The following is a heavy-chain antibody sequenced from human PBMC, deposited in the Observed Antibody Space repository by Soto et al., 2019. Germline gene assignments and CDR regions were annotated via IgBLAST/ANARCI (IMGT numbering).Heavy chain of an antibody. CDR2: IIPIFGTA. Sequence: QVQLVQSGAEVKKPGSSVTVSCKASGGTFSSYTISWVRQAPGQGLEWMGGIIPIFGTANYAKKFQGRVTITADESTSTAYMELRSLRSEATAVYYCARGNHRWLQLWYFDLWGRGTLVTVSS. V-gene: IGHV1-69*12. CDR3: ARGNHRWLQLWYFDL. J-gene: IGHJ2*01. CDR1: GGTFSSYT. D-gene: IGHD5-12*01.